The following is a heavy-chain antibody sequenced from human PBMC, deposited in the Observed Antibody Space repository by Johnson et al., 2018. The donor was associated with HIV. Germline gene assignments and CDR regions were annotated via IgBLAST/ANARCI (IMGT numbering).Heavy chain of an antibody. V-gene: IGHV3-30-3*01. D-gene: IGHD4-17*01. CDR1: GFTFRSYA. CDR2: ISYDGNIK. Sequence: QVQLVESGGGVVQPGRSLRLSCAASGFTFRSYAMHWVRQAPGKGLEWVAVISYDGNIKFYADYVKGRFSISRDNSKNTLFLDMNSLRAEDTAVYYCARAMYADDYGYYLFLAPRLDAFDIWGPGTIVTVSS. CDR3: ARAMYADDYGYYLFLAPRLDAFDI. J-gene: IGHJ3*02.